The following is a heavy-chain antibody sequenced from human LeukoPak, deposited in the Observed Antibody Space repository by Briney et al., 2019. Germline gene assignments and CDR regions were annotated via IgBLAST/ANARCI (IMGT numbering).Heavy chain of an antibody. CDR3: ARVDFWSGYPSLDAFDI. CDR1: GFTFSSYA. J-gene: IGHJ3*02. CDR2: ISGSGGST. D-gene: IGHD3-3*01. Sequence: GGSLRLSCAASGFTFSSYAMSWVRQAPGKGLEWVSAISGSGGSTYYADSVKGRFTISRDNSKNTLYLQMNSLRSEDTAVYYCARVDFWSGYPSLDAFDIWGQGTMVTVSS. V-gene: IGHV3-23*01.